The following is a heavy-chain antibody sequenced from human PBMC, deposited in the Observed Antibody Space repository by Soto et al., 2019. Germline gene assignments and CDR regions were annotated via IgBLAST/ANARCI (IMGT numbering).Heavy chain of an antibody. CDR2: IYHSGSI. Sequence: QVQLQESGPGLLKPSGTLSLTCTVSNASISSRKWWTWVRQTPGKGLEWLGEIYHSGSINHNPSLKSRVTMSVDKSNNQFSLKMTSVTAADTAVYYCASKFGELLADAFDIWGQGTVVTVSS. V-gene: IGHV4-4*02. D-gene: IGHD3-10*01. CDR3: ASKFGELLADAFDI. CDR1: NASISSRKW. J-gene: IGHJ3*02.